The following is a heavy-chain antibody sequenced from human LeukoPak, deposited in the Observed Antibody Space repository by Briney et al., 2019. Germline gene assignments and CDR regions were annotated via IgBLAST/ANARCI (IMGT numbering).Heavy chain of an antibody. J-gene: IGHJ3*02. CDR1: AFSFSTCA. D-gene: IGHD1-1*01. CDR2: ISGNGGMT. V-gene: IGHV3-23*01. CDR3: AGDSDVEPRNGFDI. Sequence: GGSLRLSCAASAFSFSTCAMHWVRQPPGQGLEWVSTISGNGGMTFYSHSAKGRFSISRDNSKSILYLQMSSLRGEDTAVYYCAGDSDVEPRNGFDIWGQGTMATVSS.